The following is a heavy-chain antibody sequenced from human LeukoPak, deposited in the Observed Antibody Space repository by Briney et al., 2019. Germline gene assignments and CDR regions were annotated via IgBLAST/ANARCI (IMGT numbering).Heavy chain of an antibody. CDR1: GFTFSSYA. CDR3: AQGGSSWYSFDY. Sequence: GGSLRLSCAASGFTFSSYAMHWVRQAPGKGLEWVAVISYDGSNKYYADSVKGRFTISRDNSKNTLYLQMNSLRAEDTAVYYCAQGGSSWYSFDYWGQGTLVTVSS. V-gene: IGHV3-30-3*01. CDR2: ISYDGSNK. D-gene: IGHD6-13*01. J-gene: IGHJ4*02.